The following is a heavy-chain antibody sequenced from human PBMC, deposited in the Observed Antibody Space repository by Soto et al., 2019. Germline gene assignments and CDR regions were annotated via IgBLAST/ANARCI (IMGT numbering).Heavy chain of an antibody. J-gene: IGHJ4*02. V-gene: IGHV2-5*08. Sequence: TLSLTCAVSGGSISSGRYSWSWIRQPPGKGLEWLALIYWDDDKRYSPSLKSRLTITKDTSKNQVVLTMTNMDPVDTATYYCAHRHRDLAGLFDSWGQGALVTVSS. CDR1: GGSISSGRYS. CDR2: IYWDDDK. CDR3: AHRHRDLAGLFDS.